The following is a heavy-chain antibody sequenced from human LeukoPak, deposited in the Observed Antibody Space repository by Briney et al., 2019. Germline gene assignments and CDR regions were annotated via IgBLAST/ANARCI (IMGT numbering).Heavy chain of an antibody. CDR3: AREVQLERRGGAFDI. J-gene: IGHJ3*02. CDR2: FNSDVSST. V-gene: IGHV3-74*01. CDR1: GFTFSSYW. Sequence: GGSLRLSCAASGFTFSSYWMHWVRQAPGKGLVWVSRFNSDVSSTNYADSVKGRFTFSRDNAKNTLYLQMNSLRAEDTAVYYCAREVQLERRGGAFDIWGQGTMVTVSS. D-gene: IGHD1-1*01.